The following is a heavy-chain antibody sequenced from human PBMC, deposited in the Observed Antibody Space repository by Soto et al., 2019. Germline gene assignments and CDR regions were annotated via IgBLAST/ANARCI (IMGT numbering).Heavy chain of an antibody. CDR2: IYYSGSA. D-gene: IGHD2-21*02. CDR1: GGSISSYY. Sequence: SETLSLTCTVSGGSISSYYWSWIRQPPGKGLEWIGYIYYSGSANYNPSLKSRVTISVDTSKNQFSLKLSSVTAEDTAVYYCTKQKGDSRTYNGMDVWGQGTTVTVSS. J-gene: IGHJ6*02. CDR3: TKQKGDSRTYNGMDV. V-gene: IGHV4-59*08.